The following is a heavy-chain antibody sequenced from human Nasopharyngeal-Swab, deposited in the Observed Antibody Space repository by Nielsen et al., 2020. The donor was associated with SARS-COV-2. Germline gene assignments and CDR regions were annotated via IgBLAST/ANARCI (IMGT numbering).Heavy chain of an antibody. Sequence: GSLRLSCAVYGGSFSGYYWSWIRQPPGKGLEWIGEINHSGSTNYNPSLKSRVTISVDTSKNQFSLKLSSVTAADTAVYYCARGRNGGHWGQGTLVTVSS. D-gene: IGHD3-16*01. CDR3: ARGRNGGH. CDR1: GGSFSGYY. J-gene: IGHJ4*02. V-gene: IGHV4-34*01. CDR2: INHSGST.